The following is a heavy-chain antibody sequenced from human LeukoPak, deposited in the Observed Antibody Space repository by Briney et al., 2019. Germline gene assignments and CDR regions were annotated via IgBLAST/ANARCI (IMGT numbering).Heavy chain of an antibody. CDR3: ARFYANEWELPH. Sequence: GGSLRLSCGASGFTFSSFGMHWVRQAPGKGLEWVAFIRFDGSNKYYADSVKGRFTISRDNSKNTLFLQVNSLRAEDTAVYYCARFYANEWELPHWGQGTLVTVSS. V-gene: IGHV3-30*02. D-gene: IGHD1-26*01. CDR2: IRFDGSNK. J-gene: IGHJ4*02. CDR1: GFTFSSFG.